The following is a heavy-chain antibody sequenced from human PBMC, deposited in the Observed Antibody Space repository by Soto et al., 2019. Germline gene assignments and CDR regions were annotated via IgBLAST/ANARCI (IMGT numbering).Heavy chain of an antibody. V-gene: IGHV1-18*01. CDR2: ISAYNGNT. CDR3: ARGPGYSSGWYRQSSRRPFDY. Sequence: ASVKVSCKASGYTFTSYGISWVRQAPGQGLEWMGWISAYNGNTNYAQKLQGRVTMTTDTSTSTAYMELRSLRSDDTAVYYCARGPGYSSGWYRQSSRRPFDYWGQGTLVTVSP. J-gene: IGHJ4*02. CDR1: GYTFTSYG. D-gene: IGHD6-19*01.